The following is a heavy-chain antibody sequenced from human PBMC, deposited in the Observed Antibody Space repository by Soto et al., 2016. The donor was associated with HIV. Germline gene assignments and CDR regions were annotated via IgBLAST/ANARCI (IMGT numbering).Heavy chain of an antibody. V-gene: IGHV1-2*02. CDR2: INPNGGGT. Sequence: QVQLVQSGAEVKKPGASVKVSCKASGYTFTSYGISWVRQAPGQGLEWMGWINPNGGGTNYAQKLQGRVTMTRDTSISTAYMELSRLRSDDTAVYYCARGITMIGGYFDYWGQGTLVTVSS. D-gene: IGHD3-22*01. CDR3: ARGITMIGGYFDY. J-gene: IGHJ4*02. CDR1: GYTFTSYG.